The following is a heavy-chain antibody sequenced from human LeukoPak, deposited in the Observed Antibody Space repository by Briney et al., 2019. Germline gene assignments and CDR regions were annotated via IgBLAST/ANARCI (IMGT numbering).Heavy chain of an antibody. V-gene: IGHV3-23*01. CDR3: AKDPRYGYSD. CDR1: GFTFSSYA. D-gene: IGHD5-18*01. Sequence: PGGSLRLSCAAPGFTFSSYAMSWVRQAPGKGLEWVSVITNSGGTTYYVDSVKGRFTISRDNSKNTLYLQMNSLRAEDTAIYYCAKDPRYGYSDWGQGTLVTVSS. CDR2: ITNSGGTT. J-gene: IGHJ4*02.